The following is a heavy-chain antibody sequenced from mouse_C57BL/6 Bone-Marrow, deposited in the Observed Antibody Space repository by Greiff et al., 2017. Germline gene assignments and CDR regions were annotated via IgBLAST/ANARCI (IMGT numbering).Heavy chain of an antibody. V-gene: IGHV5-9-1*02. D-gene: IGHD1-1*01. CDR3: TRVRYGSSYFDY. Sequence: EVKLMESGEGLVKPGGSLKLSCAASGFTFSSYAMSWVRQTPEKRLEWVAYISSGGDYIYYADTVKGRFTISRDNARNTLYLQMSSLKSEDTAMYYCTRVRYGSSYFDYWGQGTTLTVSS. CDR1: GFTFSSYA. CDR2: ISSGGDYI. J-gene: IGHJ2*01.